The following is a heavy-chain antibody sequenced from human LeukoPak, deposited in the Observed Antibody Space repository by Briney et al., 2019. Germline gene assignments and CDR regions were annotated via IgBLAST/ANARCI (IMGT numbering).Heavy chain of an antibody. J-gene: IGHJ5*02. CDR3: VKGGSSSHNWFDP. V-gene: IGHV3-30*02. D-gene: IGHD6-13*01. Sequence: GGXLRLXXAASXFTFRDFGMHWVRQAPGKGLEWVAFIRNDGSKDYYPDSVKGRFTISRDNSRTTLYLQMHSLRIEDTAVYYCVKGGSSSHNWFDPWGQGILVTVSS. CDR2: IRNDGSKD. CDR1: XFTFRDFG.